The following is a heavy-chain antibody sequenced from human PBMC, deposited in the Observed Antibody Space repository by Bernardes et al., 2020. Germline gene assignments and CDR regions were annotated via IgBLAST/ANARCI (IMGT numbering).Heavy chain of an antibody. J-gene: IGHJ2*01. CDR2: ISYDGSDK. D-gene: IGHD3-22*01. Sequence: GSTLKVSCASCGFTFSTYPMHWVRQGPGKGLEWVAVISYDGSDKYYRDSVKGRFTISRDNSKNTLYLQMNSLRTEDAAIYYCARGPDSSGFYGWGQHWYFDLWGRGTLVTVSS. CDR3: ARGPDSSGFYGWGQHWYFDL. V-gene: IGHV3-30*04. CDR1: GFTFSTYP.